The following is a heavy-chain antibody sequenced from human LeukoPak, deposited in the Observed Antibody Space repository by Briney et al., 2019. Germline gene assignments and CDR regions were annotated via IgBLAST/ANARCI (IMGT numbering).Heavy chain of an antibody. CDR1: GVSISSSNSY. Sequence: SETLSLTCTVSGVSISSSNSYWGWIRQPPGKGLEWIGSIYYSGSTYYNPSLKSRVTISVDTSKNQFSLKLSSVIAADTAVYYCARAVAGTAFDYWGQGTLVTVSS. J-gene: IGHJ4*02. CDR3: ARAVAGTAFDY. CDR2: IYYSGST. V-gene: IGHV4-39*07. D-gene: IGHD6-19*01.